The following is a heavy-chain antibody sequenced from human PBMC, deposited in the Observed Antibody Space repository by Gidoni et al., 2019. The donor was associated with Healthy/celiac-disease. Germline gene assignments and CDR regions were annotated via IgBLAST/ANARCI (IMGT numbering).Heavy chain of an antibody. CDR3: ARGNYYDSSGYYYRTLGTGAFDI. CDR1: GGSIISGGYY. CDR2: IYYSGST. Sequence: QVQLQESGPGLVKPSQTLSLTCTVSGGSIISGGYYCSWIRQHPGKGLEWIGYIYYSGSTYYNPSLKSRVTISVDTSKNQFSLKLSSVTAADTAVYYCARGNYYDSSGYYYRTLGTGAFDIWGQGTMVTVSS. D-gene: IGHD3-22*01. V-gene: IGHV4-31*03. J-gene: IGHJ3*02.